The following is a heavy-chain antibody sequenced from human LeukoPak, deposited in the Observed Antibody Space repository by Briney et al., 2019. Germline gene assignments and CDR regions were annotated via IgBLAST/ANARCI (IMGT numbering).Heavy chain of an antibody. V-gene: IGHV4-59*08. CDR2: IYYSGNT. CDR1: GGSISSHY. J-gene: IGHJ4*02. Sequence: SETLSLTCTVSGGSISSHYWSWIRQPPGKGLEWIGYIYYSGNTNYNPSLGSRVTISVDTSKNQFSLKLSSVTAADTAVYYCARRPYSGSYYDYWGQGTLVTVSS. D-gene: IGHD1-26*01. CDR3: ARRPYSGSYYDY.